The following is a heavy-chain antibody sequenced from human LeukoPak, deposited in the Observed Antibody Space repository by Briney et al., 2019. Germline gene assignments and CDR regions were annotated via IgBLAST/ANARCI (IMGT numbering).Heavy chain of an antibody. CDR3: ARDGPAQMVDFDY. J-gene: IGHJ4*02. D-gene: IGHD3-10*01. Sequence: PGGSLRLSCAASGFTFSSYAMHWVRQAPGKGLEYVSAISSNGGSTYYANSVKGRFTISRDNSKNTLYLQMGSLRAEDMAVYYCARDGPAQMVDFDYWGQGTLVTVSS. CDR1: GFTFSSYA. V-gene: IGHV3-64*01. CDR2: ISSNGGST.